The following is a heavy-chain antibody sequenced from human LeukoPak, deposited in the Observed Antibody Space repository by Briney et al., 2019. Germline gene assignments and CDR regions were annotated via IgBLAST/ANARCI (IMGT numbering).Heavy chain of an antibody. CDR1: GFTVSSNY. Sequence: GGSLRLSCAVSGFTVSSNYISWVRQAPGKGLEWVSALFSGGDAYYADSVKGRFTISRDNSKITLYLQMNSLRAEDTAVYFCASNSDGTGYHLYWGQGTLVTVSS. D-gene: IGHD3-22*01. CDR3: ASNSDGTGYHLY. V-gene: IGHV3-53*01. J-gene: IGHJ4*02. CDR2: LFSGGDA.